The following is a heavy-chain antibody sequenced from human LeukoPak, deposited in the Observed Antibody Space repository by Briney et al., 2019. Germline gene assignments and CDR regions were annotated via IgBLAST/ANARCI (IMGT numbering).Heavy chain of an antibody. Sequence: SETLSLTCTVSGGSISSSSYCWGWIRQPPGKGLEWIGGIYYSGSTYYNPSLKSRVTIPVDTSKNQFSLKLSSVTAADTAVYYCARRCSSTSCDVTGTRVVGWFDPWGQGTLVTVSS. CDR3: ARRCSSTSCDVTGTRVVGWFDP. V-gene: IGHV4-39*01. CDR2: IYYSGST. J-gene: IGHJ5*02. CDR1: GGSISSSSYC. D-gene: IGHD2-2*01.